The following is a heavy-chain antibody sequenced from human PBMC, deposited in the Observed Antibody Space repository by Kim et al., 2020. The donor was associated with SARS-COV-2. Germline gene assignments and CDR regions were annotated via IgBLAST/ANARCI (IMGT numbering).Heavy chain of an antibody. D-gene: IGHD3-16*01. CDR2: NSGKP. Sequence: NSGKPGYAPKFQGRGTMTRNTSISTAYMELSSLRSEDTAVYYCARGYVCNVWGQGTTVTVSS. CDR3: ARGYVCNV. J-gene: IGHJ6*02. V-gene: IGHV1-8*01.